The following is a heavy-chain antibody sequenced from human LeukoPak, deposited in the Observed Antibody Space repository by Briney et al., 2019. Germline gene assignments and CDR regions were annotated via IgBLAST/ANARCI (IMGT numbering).Heavy chain of an antibody. CDR2: ISAYNGNT. Sequence: ASVKVSCKASGYTFTSYGISWVRQAPGQGLEWMGWISAYNGNTNYAQKLQGRVTMTTDTSTSTAYMELRSLRSDDTAVYYCARASLYPEINYDSSEELDYWGQGTLVTVSS. CDR1: GYTFTSYG. D-gene: IGHD3-22*01. J-gene: IGHJ4*01. V-gene: IGHV1-18*01. CDR3: ARASLYPEINYDSSEELDY.